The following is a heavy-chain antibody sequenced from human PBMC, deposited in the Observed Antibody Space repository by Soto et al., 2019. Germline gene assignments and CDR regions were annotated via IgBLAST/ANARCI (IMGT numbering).Heavy chain of an antibody. CDR2: IYYSGST. CDR1: GGSVSSGSYY. D-gene: IGHD6-6*01. J-gene: IGHJ5*02. V-gene: IGHV4-61*01. CDR3: ARDSPQYSGSSKLGNWFDP. Sequence: QVQLQESGPGLVKPSETLSLTCTVSGGSVSSGSYYWSWIRQPPGRGLEGFGYIYYSGSTNYNPSLKSRVTISVDTSKNQFSLKLSSVTAADTAVYYCARDSPQYSGSSKLGNWFDPWGQGTLVTVSS.